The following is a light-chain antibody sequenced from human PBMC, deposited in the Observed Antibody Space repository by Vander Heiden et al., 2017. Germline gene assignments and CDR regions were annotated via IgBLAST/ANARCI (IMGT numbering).Light chain of an antibody. CDR3: QQRANWPPEYT. Sequence: VFTQSPATLSLSPGERATLSCRASEGVSRYLAWYQQKPGQAPRLLIYDAPNRASGIPARFSGSGSGTDFTLTISTLEPEDFAVYYCQQRANWPPEYTFGQGTKLEI. V-gene: IGKV3-11*01. CDR1: EGVSRY. J-gene: IGKJ2*01. CDR2: DAP.